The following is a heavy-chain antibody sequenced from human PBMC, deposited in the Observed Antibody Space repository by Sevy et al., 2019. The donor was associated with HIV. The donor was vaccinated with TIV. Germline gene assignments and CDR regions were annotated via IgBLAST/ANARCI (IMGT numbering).Heavy chain of an antibody. CDR2: IWYDGSKS. CDR1: GFTFNYHG. Sequence: GGSLRLSCVASGFTFNYHGMHWVRQAPGKGLEWVAVIWYDGSKSYYGDSVRGRFIISRDNSKKTLYLQMNSLRAEDTAVYYCARASYNSSPYHYGLDVWGQGTTVTVSS. CDR3: ARASYNSSPYHYGLDV. D-gene: IGHD6-13*01. V-gene: IGHV3-33*01. J-gene: IGHJ6*02.